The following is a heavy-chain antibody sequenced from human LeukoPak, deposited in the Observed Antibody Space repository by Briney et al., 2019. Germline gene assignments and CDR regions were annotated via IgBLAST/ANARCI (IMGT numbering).Heavy chain of an antibody. J-gene: IGHJ3*02. V-gene: IGHV4-59*12. CDR1: GGSISSYY. CDR3: ARGRGIVGATRRGRDAFDI. Sequence: SETLSLTCTVSGGSISSYYWSWIRQPPGKGLEWIGYIYYSGSTNYNPSLKSRVTISVDTSKNQFSLKLSSVTAADTAVYYCARGRGIVGATRRGRDAFDIWGQGTMVTVSS. D-gene: IGHD1-26*01. CDR2: IYYSGST.